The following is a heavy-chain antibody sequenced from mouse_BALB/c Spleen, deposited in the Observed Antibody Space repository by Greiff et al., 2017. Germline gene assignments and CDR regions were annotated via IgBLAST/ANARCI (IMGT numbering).Heavy chain of an antibody. CDR1: GYSITSGYY. D-gene: IGHD1-1*01. CDR3: ASSSSYFSWFAY. J-gene: IGHJ3*01. V-gene: IGHV3-6*02. CDR2: ISYDGSN. Sequence: EVKLQESGPGLVKPSQSLSLTCSVTGYSITSGYYWNWIRQFPGNKLEWMGYISYDGSNNYNPSLKNRISITRDTSKNQFFLKLNSVTTEDTATYYCASSSSYFSWFAYWGQGTLVTVSA.